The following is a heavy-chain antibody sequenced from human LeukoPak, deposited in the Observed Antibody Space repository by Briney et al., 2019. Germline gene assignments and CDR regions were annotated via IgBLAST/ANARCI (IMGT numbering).Heavy chain of an antibody. CDR3: ARYVRSYYDSEREPFDY. Sequence: GGSLRLSCAASGFNFTTHGMNWVRQAPGKGLEWLSSISSSGSYTYYTDSVKGRFTISRDNAKNPLYLQMNSLRAEDTAVYYCARYVRSYYDSEREPFDYWGRGTLVTVSS. CDR1: GFNFTTHG. D-gene: IGHD1-26*01. J-gene: IGHJ4*02. V-gene: IGHV3-21*01. CDR2: ISSSGSYT.